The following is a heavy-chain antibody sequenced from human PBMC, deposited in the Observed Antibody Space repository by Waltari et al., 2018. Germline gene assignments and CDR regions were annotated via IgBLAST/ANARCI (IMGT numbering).Heavy chain of an antibody. CDR3: ARRSYYYGSADY. Sequence: QLQLQASGPGLVKPSETLSLTCTVSGGSLSSRSYYWGWLRQPPGKGLEWIGSIDYSGSTYYNPSLKSRVTISVDTSKNQFSLKLSSVTAADTAVYYCARRSYYYGSADYWGQGTLVTVSS. CDR1: GGSLSSRSYY. J-gene: IGHJ4*02. D-gene: IGHD3-10*01. CDR2: IDYSGST. V-gene: IGHV4-39*01.